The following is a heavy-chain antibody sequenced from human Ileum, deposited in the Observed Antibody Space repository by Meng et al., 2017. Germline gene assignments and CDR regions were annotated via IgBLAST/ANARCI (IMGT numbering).Heavy chain of an antibody. Sequence: GESLKISCAASAFTFSDSWMNWVRQAPGKGLEWVANMKQDGSEIYYVDSVKGRFTISRDNAENSLQLQMDSLRGEDTAIYYCAKKYHYDSGTYLWYFDYWGQGTLVTVSS. J-gene: IGHJ4*02. CDR3: AKKYHYDSGTYLWYFDY. CDR1: AFTFSDSW. D-gene: IGHD3-10*01. CDR2: MKQDGSEI. V-gene: IGHV3-7*01.